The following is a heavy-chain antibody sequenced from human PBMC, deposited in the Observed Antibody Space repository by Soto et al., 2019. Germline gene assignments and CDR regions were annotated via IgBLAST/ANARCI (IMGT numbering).Heavy chain of an antibody. CDR1: GGSISSGNYY. D-gene: IGHD4-17*01. CDR3: GTLGSPVTGLYYFDY. CDR2: ISYSGTT. V-gene: IGHV4-30-4*01. J-gene: IGHJ4*02. Sequence: QVQLQESGPGLVKPSQTLSLTCTVSGGSISSGNYYWSWIRQPPGKGLEWIGFISYSGTTHYSASLRRRASXSXAXSXXHFSLDRSSVTAADTAVYYCGTLGSPVTGLYYFDYWGQGTLVTVSS.